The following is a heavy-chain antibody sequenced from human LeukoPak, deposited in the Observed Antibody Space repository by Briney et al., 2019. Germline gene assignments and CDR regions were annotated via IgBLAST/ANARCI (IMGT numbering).Heavy chain of an antibody. CDR3: ARDPNYYGSGSFDY. Sequence: PGGSLRLSCAASGFTFSSYWMSWVRQAPGKGLEWVANIKQDGSEKYYVDSVKGRFTISRDNAKNSLYLQMNSLRAEDTAVCYCARDPNYYGSGSFDYWGQGTLVTVSS. CDR1: GFTFSSYW. V-gene: IGHV3-7*01. J-gene: IGHJ4*02. D-gene: IGHD3-10*01. CDR2: IKQDGSEK.